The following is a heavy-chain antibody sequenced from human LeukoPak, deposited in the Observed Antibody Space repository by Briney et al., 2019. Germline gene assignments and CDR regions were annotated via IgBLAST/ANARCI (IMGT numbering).Heavy chain of an antibody. CDR1: GGSISSGNYY. D-gene: IGHD1-26*01. J-gene: IGHJ3*01. CDR3: VRNLSMGVGATRFAAFDL. CDR2: IYNSAST. V-gene: IGHV4-39*01. Sequence: PSETLSLTCSVSGGSISSGNYYWGWIRQPTGKGLEWIGSIYNSASTHYNLSLKSRVSIDVDTSKNQFSLKLSSVTATDTAVYYCVRNLSMGVGATRFAAFDLWGLGTMVTVSS.